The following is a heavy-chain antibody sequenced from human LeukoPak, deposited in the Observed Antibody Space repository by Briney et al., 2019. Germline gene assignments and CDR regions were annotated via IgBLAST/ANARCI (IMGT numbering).Heavy chain of an antibody. Sequence: SETLSLTCTVSGGSISSYYWSWIRQPPGKGLEWIGYIYYSGSTNYNPSLKSRVTISVDTSKNQFSLKLSSVTAADTAVYYCARAKYYYSSGSYGYFDYWGQGTLVTVSS. CDR3: ARAKYYYSSGSYGYFDY. D-gene: IGHD3-10*01. CDR1: GGSISSYY. J-gene: IGHJ4*02. CDR2: IYYSGST. V-gene: IGHV4-59*01.